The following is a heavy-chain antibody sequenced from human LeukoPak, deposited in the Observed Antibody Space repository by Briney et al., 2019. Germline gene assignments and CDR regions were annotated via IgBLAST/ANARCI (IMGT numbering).Heavy chain of an antibody. V-gene: IGHV4-30-4*01. CDR2: IYYSGST. Sequence: SETLSLTCTVSGGSISSGDYYWSWIRQSPGKGLEWIGYIYYSGSTYYNPSLKSRVTISVDTSKNQFSLKLSSVTAADTAVYYCARVGFRYCSSTSCFDAFDIWGQGTMVTVSS. D-gene: IGHD2-2*01. CDR3: ARVGFRYCSSTSCFDAFDI. J-gene: IGHJ3*02. CDR1: GGSISSGDYY.